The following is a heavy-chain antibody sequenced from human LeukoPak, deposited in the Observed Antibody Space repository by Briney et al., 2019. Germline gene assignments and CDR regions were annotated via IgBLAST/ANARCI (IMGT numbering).Heavy chain of an antibody. J-gene: IGHJ2*01. CDR1: RFTLADYG. CDR2: INWNGGST. CDR3: ARVPGGDYPWYFDL. V-gene: IGHV3-20*04. Sequence: GGSLRLSCAASRFTLADYGMNWVRHAQGKVLEWVSGINWNGGSTGYADSVKGRFTISRDNAKNSLYLQMNSLRAEDTAFYYCARVPGGDYPWYFDLWGRGTLVTVSS. D-gene: IGHD4-17*01.